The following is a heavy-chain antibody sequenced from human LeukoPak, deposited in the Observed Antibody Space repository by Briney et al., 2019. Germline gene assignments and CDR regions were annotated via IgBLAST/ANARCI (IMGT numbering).Heavy chain of an antibody. CDR1: GGSISSSHW. CDR3: ARVARDSSSSSQPPPYYYYYMDV. V-gene: IGHV4-4*02. Sequence: SETLSLTCTVSGGSISSSHWWSWVRQPPGKGLEWIGGIHHGEEPKYNPSLKGRVTISVDNSKNQFSLKLSSVTAADTAVYYCARVARDSSSSSQPPPYYYYYMDVWGKGTTVTVSS. D-gene: IGHD6-6*01. CDR2: IHHGEEP. J-gene: IGHJ6*03.